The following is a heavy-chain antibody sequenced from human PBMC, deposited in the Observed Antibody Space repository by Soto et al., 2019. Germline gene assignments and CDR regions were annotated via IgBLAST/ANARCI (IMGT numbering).Heavy chain of an antibody. Sequence: LSLTCTVSGGSTSSYYWSWIRQPPGKGLEWIGYIYYSGSTNYNPSLKSRVTISVDTSKNQFSLKLSSVTAADTAVYYCARAGSYYNKNAFDIWGQGTMVT. CDR2: IYYSGST. CDR3: ARAGSYYNKNAFDI. D-gene: IGHD3-10*01. V-gene: IGHV4-59*01. J-gene: IGHJ3*02. CDR1: GGSTSSYY.